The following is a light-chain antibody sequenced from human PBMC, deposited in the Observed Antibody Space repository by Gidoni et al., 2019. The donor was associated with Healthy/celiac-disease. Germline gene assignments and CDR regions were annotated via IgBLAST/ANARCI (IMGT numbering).Light chain of an antibody. CDR1: KLGDKY. J-gene: IGLJ2*01. CDR3: QAWDSSTVV. CDR2: QDS. V-gene: IGLV3-1*01. Sequence: YEMTQPPSLSVPPGQTASITCSGDKLGDKYACWYQQKPGQSPVLVIDQDSKRPSGIPERFSGSNSGNTATLTISGTQAMDEADYYCQAWDSSTVVFGGGTKLTVL.